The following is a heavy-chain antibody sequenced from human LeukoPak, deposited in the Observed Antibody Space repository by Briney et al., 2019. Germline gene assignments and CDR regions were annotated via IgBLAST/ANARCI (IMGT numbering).Heavy chain of an antibody. CDR3: ARDPPAGIYYDSSGL. CDR2: INPNSGGT. D-gene: IGHD3-22*01. CDR1: GYTFTGYY. J-gene: IGHJ4*02. V-gene: IGHV1-2*02. Sequence: VKVSCKASGYTFTGYYMHWVRQAPGQGLEWMGWINPNSGGTNYAQKFQGRVTMTRDTSISTAYMELSRLRSDDTAVYYCARDPPAGIYYDSSGLWGQGTLVTVSS.